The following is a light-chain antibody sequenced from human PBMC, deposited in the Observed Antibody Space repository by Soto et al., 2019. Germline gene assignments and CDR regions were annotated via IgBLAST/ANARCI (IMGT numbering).Light chain of an antibody. J-gene: IGKJ1*01. CDR1: QSVSSSY. CDR3: QKYNSAWT. CDR2: GAS. V-gene: IGKV3-20*01. Sequence: EIVMTQSPATLSVSPGERATLSCRASQSVSSSYLAWYQQKPGQAPRLLIYGASSRATGIPDRFSGSGSGTDFTLTISSLQPEDVATYYCQKYNSAWTFGQGTKVDIK.